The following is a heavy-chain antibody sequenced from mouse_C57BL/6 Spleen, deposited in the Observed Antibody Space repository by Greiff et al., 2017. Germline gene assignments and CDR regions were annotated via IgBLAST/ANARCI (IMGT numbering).Heavy chain of an antibody. CDR2: IDPSDSYT. V-gene: IGHV1-69*01. CDR1: GYTFSSYW. J-gene: IGHJ1*03. D-gene: IGHD1-1*01. Sequence: QFQLQQPGAELMMPGASVKVSCKASGYTFSSYWMHWVKQRPGQGLEWIGEIDPSDSYTNYNQKFKGKSTLTVDKSSSTAYMQLSSLTSEDSAVYYCARGTTSSRDWYFDVWGTGTTVTVSS. CDR3: ARGTTSSRDWYFDV.